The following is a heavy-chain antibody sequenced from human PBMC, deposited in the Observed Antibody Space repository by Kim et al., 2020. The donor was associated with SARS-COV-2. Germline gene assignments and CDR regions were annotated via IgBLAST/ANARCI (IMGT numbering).Heavy chain of an antibody. Sequence: SETLSLTCTVSGGSISSSSYYWGWIRQPPGKGLEWIGSIYYSGSTYYNPSLKSRVTISVDTSKNQFSLKLSSVTAADTAVYYCARIYDILTGYYGPYYYFGYWGQGTLVTVSS. CDR2: IYYSGST. CDR1: GGSISSSSYY. J-gene: IGHJ4*02. D-gene: IGHD3-9*01. V-gene: IGHV4-39*01. CDR3: ARIYDILTGYYGPYYYFGY.